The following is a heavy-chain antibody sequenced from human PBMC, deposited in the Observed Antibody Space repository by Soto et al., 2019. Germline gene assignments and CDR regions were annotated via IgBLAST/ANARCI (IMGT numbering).Heavy chain of an antibody. CDR3: ARAFQDIVVVPAEDGMDV. Sequence: QVQLVESGGGVVQPGRSLRLSCAASGFTFSSYGMHWVRQAPGKGLEWVAVIWYDGSNKYYADSVKGRFTIPRDNSKNTLYLQMNSLRAEDTAVYYCARAFQDIVVVPAEDGMDVWGQGTTVTVSS. J-gene: IGHJ6*02. CDR2: IWYDGSNK. D-gene: IGHD2-2*01. V-gene: IGHV3-33*01. CDR1: GFTFSSYG.